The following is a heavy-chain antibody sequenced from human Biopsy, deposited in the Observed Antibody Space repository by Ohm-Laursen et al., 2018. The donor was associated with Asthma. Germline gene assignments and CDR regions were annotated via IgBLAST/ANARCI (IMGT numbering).Heavy chain of an antibody. D-gene: IGHD3-10*01. CDR2: IWYDGINK. Sequence: TLSLTCAASGFSFSSYAMHWVRQAPGKGLEWLALIWYDGINKFYADSVKGRITVSRDQSKSTLYLQINSLRADDTAVYYCARDFGNRYSETHLEYWGQGTLVTVSS. CDR3: ARDFGNRYSETHLEY. CDR1: GFSFSSYA. V-gene: IGHV3-33*01. J-gene: IGHJ4*02.